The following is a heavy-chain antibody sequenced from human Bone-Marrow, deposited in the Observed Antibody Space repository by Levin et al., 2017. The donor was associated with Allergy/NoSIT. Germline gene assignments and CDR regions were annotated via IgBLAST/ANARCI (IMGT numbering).Heavy chain of an antibody. Sequence: GGSLRLSCAASGFTFDDYTMHWVRQAPGKGLEWVSLISWDGGSTYYADSVKGRFTISRDNSKNSLYLQMNSLRTEDTALYYCAKSYGSGGGFGAFDIWGQGTMVTVSS. J-gene: IGHJ3*02. CDR1: GFTFDDYT. CDR2: ISWDGGST. CDR3: AKSYGSGGGFGAFDI. V-gene: IGHV3-43*01. D-gene: IGHD3-10*01.